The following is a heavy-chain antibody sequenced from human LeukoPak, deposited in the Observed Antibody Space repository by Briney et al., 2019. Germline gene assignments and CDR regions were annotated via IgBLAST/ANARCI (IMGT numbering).Heavy chain of an antibody. Sequence: PGGSLRLSCAASGFTFSSYSMNWVRQAPGKGLEWVSYVSSGSNTMYYAESVKGRFTISRDNAKNSLYLQMNSLRDEDTAVYYCVRDWYFDLWGRGNRVTVSS. CDR3: VRDWYFDL. CDR1: GFTFSSYS. J-gene: IGHJ2*01. CDR2: VSSGSNTM. V-gene: IGHV3-48*02.